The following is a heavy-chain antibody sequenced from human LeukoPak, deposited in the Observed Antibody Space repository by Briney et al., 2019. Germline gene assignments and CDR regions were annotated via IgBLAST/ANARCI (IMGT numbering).Heavy chain of an antibody. J-gene: IGHJ5*02. CDR2: ISWDGGST. Sequence: PGGSLRLSCAASGFTFDVYTMHWVRQAPGKGLEWVSLISWDGGSTYYADSVKGRFTISRDNSKNSLYLQMNSLRTEDTALYYCAKGYQFGELWFDPWGQGTLVTVSS. CDR1: GFTFDVYT. V-gene: IGHV3-43*01. D-gene: IGHD3-10*01. CDR3: AKGYQFGELWFDP.